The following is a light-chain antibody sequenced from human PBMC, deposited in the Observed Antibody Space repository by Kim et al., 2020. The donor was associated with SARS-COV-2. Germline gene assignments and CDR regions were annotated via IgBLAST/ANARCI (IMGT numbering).Light chain of an antibody. Sequence: EIVMTQSPVILPLSPGERATLSCRASQSFDSKFLAWYQQRPGQAPRLLMYGSSTRATGIPDRFSGSGSGTDFTLTISRLEAEDFAVYICQQYGSSPTTFGQATTLQI. J-gene: IGKJ2*01. V-gene: IGKV3-20*01. CDR3: QQYGSSPTT. CDR1: QSFDSKF. CDR2: GSS.